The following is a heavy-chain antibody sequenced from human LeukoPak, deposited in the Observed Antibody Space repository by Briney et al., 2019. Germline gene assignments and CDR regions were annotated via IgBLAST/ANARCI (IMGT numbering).Heavy chain of an antibody. D-gene: IGHD4-17*01. V-gene: IGHV4-61*02. CDR1: GGSISSASYY. J-gene: IGHJ4*02. CDR3: ARHSTMVTTGSFDY. Sequence: PSQTLSLTCTVSGGSISSASYYWNWIRPPAGKGLEWIGRIYASGDTNYNPSLKSRVTISVDMSKNQFSLKLSSVTAADTAVYYCARHSTMVTTGSFDYWSQGTLATVSS. CDR2: IYASGDT.